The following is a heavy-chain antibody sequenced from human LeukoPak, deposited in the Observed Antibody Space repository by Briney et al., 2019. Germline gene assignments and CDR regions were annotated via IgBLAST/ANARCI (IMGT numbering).Heavy chain of an antibody. CDR2: ISGPGGGT. D-gene: IGHD5-12*01. J-gene: IGHJ4*02. V-gene: IGHV3-23*01. CDR1: GFTFSNYV. Sequence: GGSLRLSCAASGFTFSNYVMNWVRQAPGKGLEWVSAISGPGGGTYYADSVKGRFTISRDNSKNTLYLQMNSLRVEDTAVYYCAKAPPGYSAYALPANWGQGTLLTVSS. CDR3: AKAPPGYSAYALPAN.